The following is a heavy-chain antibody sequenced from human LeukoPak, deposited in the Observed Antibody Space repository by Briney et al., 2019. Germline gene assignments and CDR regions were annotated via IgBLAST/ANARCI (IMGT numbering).Heavy chain of an antibody. CDR2: VYHNGNT. V-gene: IGHV4-39*07. CDR3: ARAKDSSGYYSLYYFDN. D-gene: IGHD3-22*01. Sequence: PSETLSLTCTVSGGSISSSTYYWGWIRQSPGKGLEWIGGVYHNGNTYYNPSLESRVTISVDTSKNQFSLKLSSVTAADTAVYYCARAKDSSGYYSLYYFDNWGQGTLVTVSS. J-gene: IGHJ4*02. CDR1: GGSISSSTYY.